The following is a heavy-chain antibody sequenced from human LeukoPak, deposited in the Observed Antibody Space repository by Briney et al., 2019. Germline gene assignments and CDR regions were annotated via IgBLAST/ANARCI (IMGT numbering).Heavy chain of an antibody. CDR2: ISYDGSNK. V-gene: IGHV3-30*04. J-gene: IGHJ5*02. D-gene: IGHD2-2*01. CDR3: ARDVAQYVVVPAAMGADP. Sequence: PGGSLRLSCAAPGFTFSSYAMHWVRQAPGKGLEWVAAISYDGSNKYYADSVKGRFTISRDNSKNTLFLQINSLRAEDTAVYYCARDVAQYVVVPAAMGADPWGQGTLVTVSS. CDR1: GFTFSSYA.